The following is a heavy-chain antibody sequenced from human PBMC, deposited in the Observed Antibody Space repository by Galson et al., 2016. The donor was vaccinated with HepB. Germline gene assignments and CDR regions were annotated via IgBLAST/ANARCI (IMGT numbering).Heavy chain of an antibody. CDR3: TADSSGYLKFDP. V-gene: IGHV3-15*01. CDR1: GFTFSNAW. Sequence: SLRLSCAASGFTFSNAWMSWVRQAPGKGLEWVGRIRRKTDGGTTDYAAAVKGRFTISRDDSKNRLYLQMNSLKTEDTAVYYCTADSSGYLKFDPWGQGTLVTVSS. CDR2: IRRKTDGGTT. D-gene: IGHD3-22*01. J-gene: IGHJ5*02.